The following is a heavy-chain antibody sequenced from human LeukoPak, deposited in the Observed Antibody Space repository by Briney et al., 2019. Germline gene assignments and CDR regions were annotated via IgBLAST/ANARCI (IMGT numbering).Heavy chain of an antibody. Sequence: PGGSLRLSCAASGFTFSNYAMSWVRQAPGKGLEWVSAISYRAGTHYADSVKGRFTTSRDTSQNTLYLQMNSLRAEDTAVYYSAKQSRYDSSGYSTIFDYWGQGTLVTVSS. D-gene: IGHD3-22*01. CDR3: AKQSRYDSSGYSTIFDY. CDR2: ISYRAGT. CDR1: GFTFSNYA. J-gene: IGHJ4*02. V-gene: IGHV3-23*01.